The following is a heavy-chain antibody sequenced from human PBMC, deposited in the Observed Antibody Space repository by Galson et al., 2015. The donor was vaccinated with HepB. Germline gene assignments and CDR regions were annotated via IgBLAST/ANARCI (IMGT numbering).Heavy chain of an antibody. CDR2: ISWNSGSI. CDR3: AKDIMGGCSSTSCYPGGQGAFDI. CDR1: GFTFDDYA. J-gene: IGHJ3*02. Sequence: SLRLSCAASGFTFDDYAMHWVRQAPGKGLEWVSGISWNSGSIGYADSVKGRFTISRDNAKNSLYLQMNSLRAEDTALYYCAKDIMGGCSSTSCYPGGQGAFDIWGQGTMVTVSS. D-gene: IGHD2-2*01. V-gene: IGHV3-9*01.